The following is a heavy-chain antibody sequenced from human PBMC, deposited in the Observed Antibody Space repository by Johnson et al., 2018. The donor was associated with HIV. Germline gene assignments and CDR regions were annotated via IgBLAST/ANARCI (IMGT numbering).Heavy chain of an antibody. V-gene: IGHV3-11*04. CDR3: ARGPPWLGGSGGAFDV. CDR2: ISSSGNNI. Sequence: QEQLVESGGGLVKPGGSLRLSCAASGFTFSDYYMSWIRQAPGKGLEWVSYISSSGNNIYYADSAKGRFTISRDNVKNSLFLHMNSLRAEDTALYYCARGPPWLGGSGGAFDVWGRGTMVTVSS. D-gene: IGHD3-16*01. J-gene: IGHJ3*01. CDR1: GFTFSDYY.